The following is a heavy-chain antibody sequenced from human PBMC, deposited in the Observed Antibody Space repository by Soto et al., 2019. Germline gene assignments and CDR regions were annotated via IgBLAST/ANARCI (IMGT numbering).Heavy chain of an antibody. D-gene: IGHD2-2*01. CDR3: ARDLIVVVPAAMPDSEEGYYYGMGV. J-gene: IGHJ6*02. V-gene: IGHV6-1*01. CDR1: GDSVSSNSAA. CDR2: TYYRSKWYN. Sequence: SQTLSLTCAISGDSVSSNSAAWNWIRQSPSRGLEWLGRTYYRSKWYNDYAVSVKSRITINPDTSKNQFSLQLNSVTPEDTAVYYCARDLIVVVPAAMPDSEEGYYYGMGVWGQGTTVTVSS.